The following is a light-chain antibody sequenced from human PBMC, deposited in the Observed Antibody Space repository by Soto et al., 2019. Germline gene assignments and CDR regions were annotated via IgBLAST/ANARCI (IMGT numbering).Light chain of an antibody. CDR2: LNSDDSH. CDR1: SGHSSYA. J-gene: IGLJ3*02. CDR3: QTWGTGIQGV. Sequence: QLVLTQSPSASASLGASVKLTCTLSSGHSSYAIAWHQQQPEKGPRYLMKLNSDDSHSKGDGIPDRFSGSSSGAERYLTISSLQSEDEADYYCQTWGTGIQGVFGGGTKLTVL. V-gene: IGLV4-69*01.